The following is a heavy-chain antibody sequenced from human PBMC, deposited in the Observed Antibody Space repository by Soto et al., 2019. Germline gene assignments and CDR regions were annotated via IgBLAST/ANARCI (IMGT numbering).Heavy chain of an antibody. CDR3: ARGPEYCSGGSCVPSMDV. CDR1: GYTFTSYD. Sequence: ASVKVSCKASGYTFTSYDINWVRQATGQGLEWMGWMNPNSGNTGYAQKFQGRVTMIRNTSISTAYMELSSLRSEDTAVYYCARGPEYCSGGSCVPSMDVWGQGTTVTVSS. D-gene: IGHD2-15*01. J-gene: IGHJ6*02. CDR2: MNPNSGNT. V-gene: IGHV1-8*01.